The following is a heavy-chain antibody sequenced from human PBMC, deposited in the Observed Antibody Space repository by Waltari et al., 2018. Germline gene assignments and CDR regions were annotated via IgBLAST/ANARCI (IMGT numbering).Heavy chain of an antibody. D-gene: IGHD3-10*01. J-gene: IGHJ3*02. V-gene: IGHV3-23*01. CDR2: ISGSGGST. CDR1: GFTFSSYA. CDR3: AKVDGRGRITMVRGVTTDAFDI. Sequence: VQLLESGGGLVQPGGSLRLSCAASGFTFSSYAMSWVRQAPGKGLEWVSAISGSGGSTYYTDSVKGRFTISRDNSKNTLYLQMNSLRAEDTAVYYCAKVDGRGRITMVRGVTTDAFDIWGQGTMVTVSS.